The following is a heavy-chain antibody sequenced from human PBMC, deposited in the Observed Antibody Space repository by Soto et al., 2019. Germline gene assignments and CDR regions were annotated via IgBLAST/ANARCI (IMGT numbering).Heavy chain of an antibody. J-gene: IGHJ6*03. CDR1: GFSFSIYW. CDR3: ATGLSTRGYYMDA. CDR2: IITDGSST. V-gene: IGHV3-74*01. Sequence: PGGSLRLSCAASGFSFSIYWMHWVRQAPGKGLVWVSRIITDGSSTSYADSVKGRFTISRDNAKNTLYLQMNSLRAEDTAVYYCATGLSTRGYYMDAWGKGTTVT. D-gene: IGHD1-26*01.